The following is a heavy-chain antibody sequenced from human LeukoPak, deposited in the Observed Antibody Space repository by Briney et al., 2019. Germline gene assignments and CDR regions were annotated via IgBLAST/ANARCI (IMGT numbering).Heavy chain of an antibody. V-gene: IGHV3-7*02. D-gene: IGHD1-26*01. J-gene: IGHJ4*02. CDR2: INQDGSEK. CDR3: ARGTSGGYFDY. Sequence: PGGSLRLSCAASGFTFSSYWMTWVRQAPGRGLEWVANINQDGSEKKYVDSVKGRFTISRDNAKNTLYLQMNSLRAEDTAVYYCARGTSGGYFDYWGQGTLVTVSS. CDR1: GFTFSSYW.